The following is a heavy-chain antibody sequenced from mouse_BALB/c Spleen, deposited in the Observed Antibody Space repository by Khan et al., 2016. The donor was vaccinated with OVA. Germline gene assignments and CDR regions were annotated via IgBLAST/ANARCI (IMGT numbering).Heavy chain of an antibody. Sequence: EVQLQESGPGLVKPSQSLSLTCTVTGYSITSDYAWNWIRQFPGNKLEWMGSISYSGTTSYTPSLKSRVSITRDTSKNQFFLQLNSGTTEDTATYFCARGRAYWGQGTLVTVSA. CDR1: GYSITSDYA. CDR2: ISYSGTT. V-gene: IGHV3-2*02. J-gene: IGHJ3*01. CDR3: ARGRAY. D-gene: IGHD3-3*01.